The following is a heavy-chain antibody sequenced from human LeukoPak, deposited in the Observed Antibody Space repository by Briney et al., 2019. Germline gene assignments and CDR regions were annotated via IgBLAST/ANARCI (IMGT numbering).Heavy chain of an antibody. CDR1: GFIFSNYA. CDR2: TSDRGDYT. J-gene: IGHJ4*02. CDR3: ARKAQYNGHYPLDY. V-gene: IGHV3-23*01. D-gene: IGHD1-7*01. Sequence: GGSLRLSCAASGFIFSNYAMSWVRQAPGEGLEWVSGTSDRGDYTYYADSVKGRFTISRDSSKNTLFLQMNSLRAEDTALYFCARKAQYNGHYPLDYWGQGTLVTVSS.